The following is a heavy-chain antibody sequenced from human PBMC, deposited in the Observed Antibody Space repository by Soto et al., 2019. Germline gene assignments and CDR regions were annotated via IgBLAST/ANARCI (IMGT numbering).Heavy chain of an antibody. J-gene: IGHJ5*02. V-gene: IGHV4-31*03. CDR3: ATLYCTSSTCYFPGWFDP. CDR1: GDSISGGASF. D-gene: IGHD2-2*01. Sequence: PSETLSLTCTVSGDSISGGASFWSWIRQPPGKGLEWIANVYYSGSSYYNPSLKSRLTISVDTTKNQFSLQLKSMTAADTAVYYCATLYCTSSTCYFPGWFDPWGRGTLVTVSS. CDR2: VYYSGSS.